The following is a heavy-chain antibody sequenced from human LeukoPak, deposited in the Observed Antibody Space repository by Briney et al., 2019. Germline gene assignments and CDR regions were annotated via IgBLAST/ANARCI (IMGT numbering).Heavy chain of an antibody. J-gene: IGHJ4*02. V-gene: IGHV1-2*02. D-gene: IGHD3-10*01. CDR3: AREAPPGTMVRGGIDC. Sequence: ASVKVSCKASGYTFTGYYMHWVRQAPGQGLEWMGWINPNSGGTNYAQKFQGRVTMTRDTSISTAYMELSRLRSDDTAVYYCAREAPPGTMVRGGIDCWGQGTLVTVSS. CDR1: GYTFTGYY. CDR2: INPNSGGT.